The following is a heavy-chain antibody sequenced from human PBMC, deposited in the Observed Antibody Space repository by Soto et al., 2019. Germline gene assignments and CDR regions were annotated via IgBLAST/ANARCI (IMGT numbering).Heavy chain of an antibody. CDR1: GFTFKNYA. V-gene: IGHV3-23*01. CDR3: AKLKGGLGRFYGLDA. Sequence: GGSLRLSCRASGFTFKNYAMTWVRKCPGKGLQWVSLMTGGGTADYADSAKGRFIISRDNSKNTLSLQMHNLRADDTALYYCAKLKGGLGRFYGLDAWGQGTMVTVSS. D-gene: IGHD3-3*01. J-gene: IGHJ6*02. CDR2: MTGGGTA.